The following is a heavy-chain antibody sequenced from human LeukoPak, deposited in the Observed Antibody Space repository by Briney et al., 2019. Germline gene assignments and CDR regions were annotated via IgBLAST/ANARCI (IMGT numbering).Heavy chain of an antibody. J-gene: IGHJ6*03. CDR2: IYTSGST. Sequence: SETLSLTCTVSGGSISSYYWSWIRQPPGKGLEWIGYIYTSGSTNYNPPLKSRVTISVDTSKNQFSLKLSSVTAADTAVYYCARHLYYYYMDVWGKGTTVTVSS. V-gene: IGHV4-4*09. CDR3: ARHLYYYYMDV. CDR1: GGSISSYY.